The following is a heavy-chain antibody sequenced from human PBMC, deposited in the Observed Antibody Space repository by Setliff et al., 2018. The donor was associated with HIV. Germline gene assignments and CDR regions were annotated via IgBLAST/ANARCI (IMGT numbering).Heavy chain of an antibody. CDR1: GFTFSTYS. Sequence: GGSLRLSCAASGFTFSTYSMNWVRQSPGKGLEWLASITYGSNFINYADSVKGRFIISRDNAKNSLYLQMDSLRAEDTAVYYCAPLVGATGAPSYWGQGTLVTVSS. J-gene: IGHJ4*02. CDR2: ITYGSNFI. V-gene: IGHV3-21*06. D-gene: IGHD1-26*01. CDR3: APLVGATGAPSY.